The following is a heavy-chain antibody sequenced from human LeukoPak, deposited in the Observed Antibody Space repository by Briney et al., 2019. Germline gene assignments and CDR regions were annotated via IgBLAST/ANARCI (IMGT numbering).Heavy chain of an antibody. CDR2: INTNTGNP. V-gene: IGHV7-4-1*02. J-gene: IGHJ6*02. Sequence: ASVTVSCKASGYTFTSYAMNWVRQAPGQGLEWMGWINTNTGNPTYAQGFTGRFVFSLDTSVSTAYLQISSLKAEDTAVYYCARDLRGYSYGYEVAYYYGMDVWGQGTTVTVSS. CDR1: GYTFTSYA. CDR3: ARDLRGYSYGYEVAYYYGMDV. D-gene: IGHD5-18*01.